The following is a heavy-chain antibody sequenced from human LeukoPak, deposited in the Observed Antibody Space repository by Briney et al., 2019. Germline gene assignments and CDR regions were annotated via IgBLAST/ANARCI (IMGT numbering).Heavy chain of an antibody. Sequence: PGGSLRLSCAASGFTFDDYGMSWVRQAPGKGLEWIGEVNHSGSTNYNPSLKSRVTISIDTSKNQFSLKLSSVTAADTAVYYCARVGYVSAWYPFDYWGQGTPVIVSS. CDR1: GFTFDDYG. V-gene: IGHV4-34*01. J-gene: IGHJ4*02. CDR2: VNHSGST. CDR3: ARVGYVSAWYPFDY. D-gene: IGHD6-19*01.